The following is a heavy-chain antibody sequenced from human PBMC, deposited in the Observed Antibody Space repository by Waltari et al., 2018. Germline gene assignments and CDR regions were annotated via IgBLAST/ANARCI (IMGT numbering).Heavy chain of an antibody. D-gene: IGHD4-17*01. CDR1: GISFSSYS. J-gene: IGHJ4*02. Sequence: EVQLVESGGGLVRPGGSLRLSCAASGISFSSYSMNWVRQAPGKSVEWVSGISVRSGQIDYAYSVKARFTISRDNANKSLYLQMNSLRVEDTAVYYCTAGVTTLWGQGTLVTVSS. V-gene: IGHV3-21*02. CDR3: TAGVTTL. CDR2: ISVRSGQI.